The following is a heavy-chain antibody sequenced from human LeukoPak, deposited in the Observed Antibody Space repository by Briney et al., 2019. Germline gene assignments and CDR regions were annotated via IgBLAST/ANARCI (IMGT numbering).Heavy chain of an antibody. Sequence: ASVKVSCKASGGTFSSYAISWVRQAPGQGLEWMGGIIPILGTANYAQKFQGRVTITADESTSTAYMELSSLRSEDTAVYYCARDRDYSNPADYGMDVWGQGTTVTVSS. V-gene: IGHV1-69*13. CDR1: GGTFSSYA. CDR3: ARDRDYSNPADYGMDV. J-gene: IGHJ6*02. D-gene: IGHD4-11*01. CDR2: IIPILGTA.